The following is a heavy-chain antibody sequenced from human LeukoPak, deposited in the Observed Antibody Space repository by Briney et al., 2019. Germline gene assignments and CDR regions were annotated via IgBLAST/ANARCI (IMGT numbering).Heavy chain of an antibody. CDR1: GFTVSSNY. CDR3: ARAAFDI. J-gene: IGHJ3*02. Sequence: GGSLRLSCAASGFTVSSNYMSWVRQAPGKGLEWVANIKQDGSEKYYVDSVKGRFTISRDNAKNSLYLQMNSLRAEDTAVYYCARAAFDIWGQGTMVTVSS. CDR2: IKQDGSEK. V-gene: IGHV3-7*01.